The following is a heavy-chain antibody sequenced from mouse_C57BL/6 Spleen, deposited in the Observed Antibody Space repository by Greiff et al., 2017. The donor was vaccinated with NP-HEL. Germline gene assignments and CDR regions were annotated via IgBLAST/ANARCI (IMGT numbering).Heavy chain of an antibody. CDR1: GYTFTSYW. D-gene: IGHD2-3*01. Sequence: QVQLQQPGAELVKPGASVKLSCKASGYTFTSYWMHWVKQRPGRGLEWIGRIDPNSGGTKYNEKFKSKATLTVDKPSSTASMQLSSLTSEASSVYYCAREAPYYDGYYPLDYAMDYWGQGPSVTVSS. J-gene: IGHJ4*01. CDR2: IDPNSGGT. V-gene: IGHV1-72*01. CDR3: AREAPYYDGYYPLDYAMDY.